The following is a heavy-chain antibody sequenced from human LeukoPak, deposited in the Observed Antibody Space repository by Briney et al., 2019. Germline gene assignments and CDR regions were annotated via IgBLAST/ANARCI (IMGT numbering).Heavy chain of an antibody. Sequence: GGSLRLSCAASGFTFSSYWMHWVRHAPGKGLVWVSRINSDGSSTTYADSVKGRFTISRDNAKNTLYLQMNSLRAEDTAVYYCAIRYCSSTSCPFDPWGQGTLVTVSS. D-gene: IGHD2-2*01. CDR3: AIRYCSSTSCPFDP. J-gene: IGHJ5*02. CDR1: GFTFSSYW. V-gene: IGHV3-74*01. CDR2: INSDGSST.